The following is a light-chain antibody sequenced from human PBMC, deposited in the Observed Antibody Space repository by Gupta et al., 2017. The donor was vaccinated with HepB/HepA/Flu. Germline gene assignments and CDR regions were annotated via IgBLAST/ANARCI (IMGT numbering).Light chain of an antibody. CDR2: GAS. V-gene: IGKV3-15*01. CDR3: QQYNNWPPWT. CDR1: QSVSSN. J-gene: IGKJ1*01. Sequence: EIVMTHPPATLSVSPGERSTFSCRASQSVSSNLAWYQQKPGQAPRLLIYGASTRATGIPARFSGSGSGTEFTLTISSLQSEDFAVDYCQQYNNWPPWTFGQGTKVEIK.